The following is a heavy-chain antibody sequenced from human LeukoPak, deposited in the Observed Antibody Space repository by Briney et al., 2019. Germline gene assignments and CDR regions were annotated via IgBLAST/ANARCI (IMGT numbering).Heavy chain of an antibody. D-gene: IGHD2-21*01. CDR1: EFIFRSYA. CDR3: ASNLIATLDY. V-gene: IGHV3-23*01. CDR2: ISDGGGITT. Sequence: GGSLRLSCVASEFIFRSYAMSWVRQAPGKGLEWVSVISDGGGITTYYTDSVKGRFTISRDNSKNTVYLEMNSLRAEDTAVYYCASNLIATLDYWGQGTLVTVSS. J-gene: IGHJ4*02.